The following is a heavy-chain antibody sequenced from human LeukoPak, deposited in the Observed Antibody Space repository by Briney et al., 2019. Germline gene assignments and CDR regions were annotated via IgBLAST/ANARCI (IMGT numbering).Heavy chain of an antibody. CDR3: AGEDNSSGYRPFDI. CDR2: INPNNGRT. D-gene: IGHD3-22*01. CDR1: GGTFSSYA. V-gene: IGHV1-2*06. J-gene: IGHJ3*02. Sequence: GASVKVSCKASGGTFSSYAISWVRQAPGQGLEWMGRINPNNGRTNYAQKFQGRVTMTRDMSMSTAYMELSRLRSVDTAVYYCAGEDNSSGYRPFDIWGQGTMVTVPS.